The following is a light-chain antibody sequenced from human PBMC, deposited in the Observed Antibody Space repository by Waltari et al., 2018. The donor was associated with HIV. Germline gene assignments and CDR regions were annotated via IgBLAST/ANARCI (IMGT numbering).Light chain of an antibody. CDR2: EDS. V-gene: IGLV3-10*01. CDR3: YSTDSSGNLYV. CDR1: AFQKKS. Sequence: DLPHPPSVSVSPGQPPRPTGPGVAFQKKSHYCYQQKSGQAPVLVIYEDSKRPSGIPERFSGSSSGTMATLTISGAQVEDEADYYCYSTDSSGNLYVFGTGTKVTVL. J-gene: IGLJ1*01.